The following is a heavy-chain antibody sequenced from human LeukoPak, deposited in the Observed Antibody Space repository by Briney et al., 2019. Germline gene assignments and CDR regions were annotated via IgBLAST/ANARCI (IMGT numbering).Heavy chain of an antibody. J-gene: IGHJ4*02. CDR2: IKQDGSEK. D-gene: IGHD3-3*01. Sequence: PGGSLRLSCVASGYTFSSCWMSWVRQAPGKGLEWVANIKQDGSEKYYVDSVRGRFSISRSNAKSSLFLQMNGLRVEDTAVYYCARTPYDLWSGYENYFDSWGQGTLVTVSS. CDR1: GYTFSSCW. V-gene: IGHV3-7*03. CDR3: ARTPYDLWSGYENYFDS.